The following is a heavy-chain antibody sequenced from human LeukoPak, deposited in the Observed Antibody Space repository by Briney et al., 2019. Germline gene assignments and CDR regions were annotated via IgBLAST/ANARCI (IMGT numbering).Heavy chain of an antibody. Sequence: GGSLRLSCAASGFTFSSYGMHWVRQAPGKGLEWVAVISYDGSNKYYADSVKGRFTISRDNSKNTLYLQMNSLRAEDTAVYYCAKGGGYCSTSQCYGIHEFDRWGQGTLVTVSS. CDR1: GFTFSSYG. V-gene: IGHV3-30*18. J-gene: IGHJ4*02. CDR3: AKGGGYCSTSQCYGIHEFDR. D-gene: IGHD2-2*01. CDR2: ISYDGSNK.